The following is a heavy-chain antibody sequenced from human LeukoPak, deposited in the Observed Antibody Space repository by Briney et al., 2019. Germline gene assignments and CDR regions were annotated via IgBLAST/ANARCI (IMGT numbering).Heavy chain of an antibody. CDR2: IRYDGSHK. CDR3: AKDPLFRRLGSENYFDY. V-gene: IGHV3-30*02. Sequence: GGSLRLSCAASGFTFSSYGMHWVRQAPGKGLEWVTFIRYDGSHKYYLDSVKGRFTISRDNSKNTLYLQMNSLRSEDTAVYYCAKDPLFRRLGSENYFDYWGQGTLVTVSS. D-gene: IGHD3-10*01. J-gene: IGHJ4*02. CDR1: GFTFSSYG.